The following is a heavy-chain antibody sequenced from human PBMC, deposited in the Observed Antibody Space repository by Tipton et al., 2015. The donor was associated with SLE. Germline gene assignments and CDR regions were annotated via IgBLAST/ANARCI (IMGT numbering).Heavy chain of an antibody. CDR2: ISASGDT. J-gene: IGHJ4*02. D-gene: IGHD3-10*01. V-gene: IGHV4-61*09. CDR1: GDSVSSDSYPWYY. CDR3: ARASDHYGTGSSYYNFDY. Sequence: TLSLTCTVSGDSVSSDSYPWYYWSWIRQPAGKGLEWVGHISASGDTNYNPSLKSRVTVSLDTSKNQFSLRLNSVTAADTAMYYCARASDHYGTGSSYYNFDYWGQGMVVTVSS.